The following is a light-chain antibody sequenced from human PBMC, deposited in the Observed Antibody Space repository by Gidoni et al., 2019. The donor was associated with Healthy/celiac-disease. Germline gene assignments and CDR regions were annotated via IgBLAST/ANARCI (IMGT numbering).Light chain of an antibody. J-gene: IGKJ5*01. CDR3: QQSYSTPQVT. CDR2: AAS. V-gene: IGKV1-39*01. CDR1: QSISSY. Sequence: DIQMTKSPSSLSASVGDRVTITCLASQSISSYLNWYQQKPGKAPKLLIYAASSLQSGVPSRFSGSRSWTDFTLTISSLQPEDFATYYCQQSYSTPQVTFGQGTRLEIK.